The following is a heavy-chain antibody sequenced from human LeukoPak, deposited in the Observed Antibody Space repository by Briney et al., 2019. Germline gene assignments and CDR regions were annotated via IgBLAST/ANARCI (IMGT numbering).Heavy chain of an antibody. V-gene: IGHV1-46*01. J-gene: IGHJ4*02. CDR2: INPSGGST. D-gene: IGHD3-10*01. CDR1: GYTFINYG. CDR3: ARLGEERTFDY. Sequence: ASVKVSCKASGYTFINYGVTWVRQAPGQGLEWMGIINPSGGSTSYAQKFQGRVTMTRDTSTSTVYMELSSLRSEDTAVYYCARLGEERTFDYWGQGTLVTVSS.